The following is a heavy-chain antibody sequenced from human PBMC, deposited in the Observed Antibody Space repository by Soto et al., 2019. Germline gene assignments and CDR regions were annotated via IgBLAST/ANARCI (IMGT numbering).Heavy chain of an antibody. V-gene: IGHV3-23*01. CDR1: GFTFSSYA. Sequence: GALRLSCAASGFTFSSYAMSWVRQAPGKGLEWVSAISGSGGSTYYADSVKGRFTISRDNSKNTLYLQMNSLRAEDTAVYYCAKDGSGMGWFDPWGQGTLVTVSS. J-gene: IGHJ5*02. CDR2: ISGSGGST. D-gene: IGHD3-10*01. CDR3: AKDGSGMGWFDP.